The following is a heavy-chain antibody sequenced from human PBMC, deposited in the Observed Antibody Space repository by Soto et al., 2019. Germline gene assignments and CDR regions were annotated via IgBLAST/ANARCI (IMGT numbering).Heavy chain of an antibody. D-gene: IGHD3-3*01. J-gene: IGHJ6*02. CDR1: GFTFSSFG. V-gene: IGHV3-33*01. CDR2: IWYDGSKK. CDR3: ARDASYYSLWSGYYPSRNGMDV. Sequence: QVQVVESGGGVVQPGRSLRLSCAASGFTFSSFGMHWVRQAPGKGLEWVSLIWYDGSKKSYGDSVKGRFTISRDNSRSTVYLQMNSLRADDTAVYYCARDASYYSLWSGYYPSRNGMDVWRQGTTVTVSS.